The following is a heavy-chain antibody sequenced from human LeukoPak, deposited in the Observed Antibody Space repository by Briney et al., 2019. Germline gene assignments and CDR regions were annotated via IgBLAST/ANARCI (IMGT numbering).Heavy chain of an antibody. D-gene: IGHD1-26*01. J-gene: IGHJ4*02. CDR3: ARQAGAGTPWDNFDY. CDR1: GDSISSSNGYF. CDR2: IDDRGTA. V-gene: IGHV4-39*01. Sequence: SETLSLTCTVSGDSISSSNGYFWAWIRQPPGKGPDWIGIIDDRGTAFYNPSFESRVTISVETSKNFFSLILTSVTAADTAFYYCARQAGAGTPWDNFDYWGQGALVTVS.